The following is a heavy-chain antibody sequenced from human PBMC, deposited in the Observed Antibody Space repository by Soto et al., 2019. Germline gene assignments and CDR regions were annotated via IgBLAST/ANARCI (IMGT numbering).Heavy chain of an antibody. J-gene: IGHJ6*03. CDR2: ISSSSSYI. CDR3: VYYRFSSCGDGYYYYYMDV. D-gene: IGHD6-13*01. V-gene: IGHV3-21*01. Sequence: PGGSLRLSCAASGFTFSSYSMNWVRQAPGKGLEWVSSISSSSSYIYYADSVKGRFTISRDNAKNSLYLQMNSLRAEDTAVYYCVYYRFSSCGDGYYYYYMDVWGQGTTVTVSS. CDR1: GFTFSSYS.